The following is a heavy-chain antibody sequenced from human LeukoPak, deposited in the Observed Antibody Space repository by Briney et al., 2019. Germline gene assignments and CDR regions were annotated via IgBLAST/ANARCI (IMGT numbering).Heavy chain of an antibody. CDR3: ARVVRGANSAYDISYYFDY. CDR2: INHSGSA. CDR1: GGSFSGYY. Sequence: PSETLSLTCAVYGGSFSGYYWSWIRQPPGKGLEWIGEINHSGSANYNPSLKSRVTISVDTSKNQFSLRLSSVTAADTAVYYCARVVRGANSAYDISYYFDYWGQGTLVTVSS. V-gene: IGHV4-34*01. D-gene: IGHD4-23*01. J-gene: IGHJ4*02.